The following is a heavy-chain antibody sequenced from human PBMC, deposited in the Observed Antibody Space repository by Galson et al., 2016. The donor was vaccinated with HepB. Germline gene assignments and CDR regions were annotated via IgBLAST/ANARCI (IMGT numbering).Heavy chain of an antibody. V-gene: IGHV4-61*01. CDR3: ARGGYYNGIDV. CDR2: IYYSGST. J-gene: IGHJ6*02. D-gene: IGHD2-15*01. CDR1: GGSVSSASHY. Sequence: SETLSLTCTVSGGSVSSASHYWTWIRQPPGKGLEWIGHIYYSGSTNYNPSLRSRVTMSLNTSKNQFSLRVTSVTAADTALYLCARGGYYNGIDVWGQGTTVAVSS.